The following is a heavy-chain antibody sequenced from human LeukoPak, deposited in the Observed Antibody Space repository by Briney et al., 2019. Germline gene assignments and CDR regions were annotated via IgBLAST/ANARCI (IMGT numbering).Heavy chain of an antibody. CDR3: ATEGYCSGDTCYSYDY. CDR2: IKSKTDGGTI. D-gene: IGHD2-15*01. J-gene: IGHJ4*02. Sequence: GGSLRLSCAASGFXFSTAWVNWVRQAPGKGLEWVGRIKSKTDGGTIDYAAPVKGRFTISRDDSKNTLYLQMNSLKTEDTAVYYCATEGYCSGDTCYSYDYWGLGTLVTVSS. CDR1: GFXFSTAW. V-gene: IGHV3-15*01.